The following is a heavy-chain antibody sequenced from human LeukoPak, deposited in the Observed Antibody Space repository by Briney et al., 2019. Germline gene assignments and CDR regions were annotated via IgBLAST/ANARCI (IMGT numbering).Heavy chain of an antibody. CDR3: ARMGSSSSSY. Sequence: GGSLRLSCTASGFTFGDYAMSWVRQAPGKGLEWVANINQDGSETYYVDSVKGRFTISRDNTKNSLYLQMNSLRAEDTAVYYCARMGSSSSSYWGQGTLVTVSS. J-gene: IGHJ4*02. D-gene: IGHD6-6*01. V-gene: IGHV3-7*01. CDR2: INQDGSET. CDR1: GFTFGDYA.